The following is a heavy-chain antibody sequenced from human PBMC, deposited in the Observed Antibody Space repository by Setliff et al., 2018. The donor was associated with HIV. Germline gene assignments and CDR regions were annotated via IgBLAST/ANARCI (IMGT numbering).Heavy chain of an antibody. CDR1: GFTFSNYA. CDR2: ISGSGIST. J-gene: IGHJ6*03. Sequence: PGGSLRLSCAASGFTFSNYAMRWVRQAPGKGLAWVSGISGSGISTYNADSVKGRFTISRDNSNNTLYLQMNSLRAEDTAVYYCATQPPAALSYYYYYMDVWGKGTTVTVSS. D-gene: IGHD2-2*01. CDR3: ATQPPAALSYYYYYMDV. V-gene: IGHV3-23*01.